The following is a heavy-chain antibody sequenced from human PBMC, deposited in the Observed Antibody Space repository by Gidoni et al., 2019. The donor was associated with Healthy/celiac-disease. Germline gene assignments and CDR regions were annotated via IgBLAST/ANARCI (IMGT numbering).Heavy chain of an antibody. CDR2: IYYSGST. V-gene: IGHV4-59*01. Sequence: QVQLQESGPGLVKPSETLSLTCTVSGGPISSYYWSWLRQPPGKGLEWSGYIYYSGSTNYNPTLKSRVTISVDTSKNQFSLKLSSVTAADTAVYYCARVPSGADYYYYMDVWGKGTTVTVSS. CDR3: ARVPSGADYYYYMDV. D-gene: IGHD3-10*01. CDR1: GGPISSYY. J-gene: IGHJ6*03.